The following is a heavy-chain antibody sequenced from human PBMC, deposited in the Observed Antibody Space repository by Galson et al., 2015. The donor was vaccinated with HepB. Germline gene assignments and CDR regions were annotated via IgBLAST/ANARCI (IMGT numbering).Heavy chain of an antibody. CDR1: GFSFSNAW. Sequence: SLRLSCAASGFSFSNAWMNWVRQAPGKGLEWVGRIRSKTDGGTTDYAAPVKGRFTISRDDSKNTLYLQMNSLKTEDTAVYYCTTAGVRSSSGYYHYYYGMDVWGQGTTVTVSS. D-gene: IGHD3-22*01. CDR3: TTAGVRSSSGYYHYYYGMDV. J-gene: IGHJ6*02. CDR2: IRSKTDGGTT. V-gene: IGHV3-15*07.